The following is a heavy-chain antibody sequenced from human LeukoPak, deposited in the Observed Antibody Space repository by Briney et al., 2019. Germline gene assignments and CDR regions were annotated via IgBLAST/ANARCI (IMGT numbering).Heavy chain of an antibody. CDR2: INHSGST. Sequence: PSETLSLTCAVYGGSFGCYYGSWIRQPPGKGLEWIGEINHSGSTNYNPSLKSRVTISVDTSKNQFSLKLSSVTAADTAVYYCARGVPGRSIDFWGQGTLVTVSS. V-gene: IGHV4-34*01. CDR1: GGSFGCYY. J-gene: IGHJ4*02. CDR3: ARGVPGRSIDF. D-gene: IGHD3-16*02.